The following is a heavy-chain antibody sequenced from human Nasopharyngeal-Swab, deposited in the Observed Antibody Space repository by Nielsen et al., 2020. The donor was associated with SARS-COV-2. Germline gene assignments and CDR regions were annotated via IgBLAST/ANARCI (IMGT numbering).Heavy chain of an antibody. J-gene: IGHJ4*02. CDR3: ARGRRYFDWLLYASYYFDY. V-gene: IGHV4-61*02. D-gene: IGHD3-9*01. Sequence: SETLSLTCTVSGGSISSGSYYWSWIRQPAGKGLEWIGRIYTSGSTNYNPSLKSRVTISVDTSKNQFSLKLSSVTAADTAVYYCARGRRYFDWLLYASYYFDYWGQGTLVTVSS. CDR2: IYTSGST. CDR1: GGSISSGSYY.